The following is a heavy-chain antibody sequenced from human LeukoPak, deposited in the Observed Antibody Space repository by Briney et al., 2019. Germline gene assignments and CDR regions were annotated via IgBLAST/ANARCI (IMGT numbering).Heavy chain of an antibody. V-gene: IGHV3-23*01. CDR1: GFTFSSYA. J-gene: IGHJ4*02. Sequence: GGSLRLSCAASGFTFSSYAMSWVRQAPGKGLEWVSTIRGSGGSTYSADSVKGRFTISRDNSKNTLSLQMNSLRAEDTAVYYCAKDVYSSSPYYFDYWGQGTLVTVSS. D-gene: IGHD6-13*01. CDR3: AKDVYSSSPYYFDY. CDR2: IRGSGGST.